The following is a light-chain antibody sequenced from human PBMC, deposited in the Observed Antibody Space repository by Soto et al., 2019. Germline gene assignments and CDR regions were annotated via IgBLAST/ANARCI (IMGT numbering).Light chain of an antibody. V-gene: IGLV2-23*02. CDR1: SSDFGRYNL. J-gene: IGLJ1*01. CDR3: RSYAGSSTFV. CDR2: EVS. Sequence: QSVLTQPASVSGSPGQSITISCTGTSSDFGRYNLVSWYQQHPGKAPKLMIYEVSKRPSGVSNRFSGSKSGNTASLTISRLQAEDEADYYCRSYAGSSTFVFGTGTKVTVL.